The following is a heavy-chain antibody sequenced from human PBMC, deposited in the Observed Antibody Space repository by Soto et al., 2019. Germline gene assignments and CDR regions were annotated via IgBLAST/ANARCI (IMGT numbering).Heavy chain of an antibody. V-gene: IGHV1-69*13. CDR3: ASSRRGLPSIDY. D-gene: IGHD4-17*01. CDR2: IIPIFGTA. Sequence: SVKVSCKASRVAFSKFIVTWVRQAPGLGLEWVGGIIPIFGTANYAQKFQGRVTITADESTSTSYMEVNNLRSEDTAVYYCASSRRGLPSIDYWGQGTLVTVSS. J-gene: IGHJ4*02. CDR1: RVAFSKFI.